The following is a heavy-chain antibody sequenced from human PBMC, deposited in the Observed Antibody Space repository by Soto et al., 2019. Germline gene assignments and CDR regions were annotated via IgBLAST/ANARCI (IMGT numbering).Heavy chain of an antibody. J-gene: IGHJ6*03. CDR3: ARESGGATATLDYYYFYMDV. D-gene: IGHD5-12*01. CDR2: INPNSGVT. CDR1: GDRFTDYY. V-gene: IGHV1-2*04. Sequence: QVQLVQSGAEVKEPGASVTVSCRASGDRFTDYYMHWVRQAPGQGLEWMGWINPNSGVTNYAQKVQGWVTMTRDTSIRTVYMQLSRLGFDDTAIYYCARESGGATATLDYYYFYMDVWGTGTTVTVSS.